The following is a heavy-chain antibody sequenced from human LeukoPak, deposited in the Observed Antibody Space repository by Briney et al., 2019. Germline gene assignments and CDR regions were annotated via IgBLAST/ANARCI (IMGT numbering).Heavy chain of an antibody. CDR1: RGSISSYY. CDR2: VSDRGGT. D-gene: IGHD3-22*01. CDR3: ARYHYGSSAYWINDY. Sequence: PSETLSLTCTVSRGSISSYYWSWIRQSPGKGLEWIGYVSDRGGTNYNPSLKSRVTISVDTSKNQFSLKVTSVTAADTAVYYCARYHYGSSAYWINDYWGQGALVTVSS. J-gene: IGHJ4*02. V-gene: IGHV4-59*01.